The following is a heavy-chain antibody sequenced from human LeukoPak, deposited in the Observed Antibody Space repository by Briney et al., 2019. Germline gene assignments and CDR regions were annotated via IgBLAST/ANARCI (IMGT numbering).Heavy chain of an antibody. V-gene: IGHV3-23*01. CDR3: AKVEYDTSPRQALDY. D-gene: IGHD2/OR15-2a*01. CDR1: GFTFSSYA. Sequence: GGSLRLSCAASGFTFSSYAMSWVRQAPGKGLEWVSAISGSGGSTYYADSVKGRFTISRDNSKNTLYLQMSSLRAEDTAVYYCAKVEYDTSPRQALDYWGQGTLVTVSS. CDR2: ISGSGGST. J-gene: IGHJ4*02.